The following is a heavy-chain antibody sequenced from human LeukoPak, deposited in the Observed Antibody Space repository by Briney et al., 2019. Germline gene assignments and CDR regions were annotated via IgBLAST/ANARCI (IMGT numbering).Heavy chain of an antibody. CDR1: GFTVSSNY. CDR2: IYSGGST. D-gene: IGHD6-13*01. J-gene: IGHJ4*02. CDR3: ATNSSSWYLFDY. V-gene: IGHV3-66*01. Sequence: GRSLRLSCAASGFTVSSNYMSWVRQAPGKGLEWVSVIYSGGSTYYADSVKGRFTISRDNSKNTLYLQMNSLRAEDTAVYYCATNSSSWYLFDYWGQGTLVTVSS.